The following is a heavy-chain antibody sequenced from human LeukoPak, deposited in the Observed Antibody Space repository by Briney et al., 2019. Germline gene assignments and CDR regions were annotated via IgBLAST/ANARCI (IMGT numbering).Heavy chain of an antibody. J-gene: IGHJ4*02. CDR2: IYDSGST. D-gene: IGHD3-22*01. Sequence: SSETLSLTCTVSGGSISSYYWIWLRQPPGKGREWIGNIYDSGSTNYNPSLKSRVTISVDTSKNQCSLKLSSVTAADTAVYYCARQSISGSSLSYFDYWGQGTLVNVSS. CDR1: GGSISSYY. V-gene: IGHV4-59*01. CDR3: ARQSISGSSLSYFDY.